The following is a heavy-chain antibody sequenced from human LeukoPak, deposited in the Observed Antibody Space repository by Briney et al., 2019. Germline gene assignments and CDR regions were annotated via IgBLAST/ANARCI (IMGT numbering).Heavy chain of an antibody. D-gene: IGHD4/OR15-4a*01. CDR2: IYSDNT. J-gene: IGHJ4*02. Sequence: PGGSLRLSYTVSGFTVSSNSMSWVRQAPGKGLEWVSCIYSDNTHYSDSVKGRFTISRDNSKNTLYLQMNRLRAEDTAVYYCARRAGAYSHPYDYWGQGTLVTVSS. CDR3: ARRAGAYSHPYDY. CDR1: GFTVSSNS. V-gene: IGHV3-53*01.